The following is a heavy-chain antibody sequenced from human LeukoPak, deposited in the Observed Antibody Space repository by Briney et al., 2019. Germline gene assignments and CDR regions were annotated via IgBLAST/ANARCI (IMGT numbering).Heavy chain of an antibody. CDR2: FDPEDGET. CDR3: ATSIAAQLGYDLDY. V-gene: IGHV1-24*01. Sequence: ASVKVSCKVSGYTLTELSMHWVRQAPGKGLEWMGGFDPEDGETIYAQKFQGRVTMTEDTSTDTAYMELSSLRSEDTAVYYCATSIAAQLGYDLDYWGQGTLVTVSS. J-gene: IGHJ4*02. CDR1: GYTLTELS. D-gene: IGHD6-13*01.